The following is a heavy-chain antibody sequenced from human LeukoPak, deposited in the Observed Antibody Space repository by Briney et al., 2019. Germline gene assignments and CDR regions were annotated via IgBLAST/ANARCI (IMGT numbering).Heavy chain of an antibody. CDR1: GGSISSHY. CDR3: ARETTVVTPGRSDVFDI. CDR2: IYYSGST. D-gene: IGHD4-23*01. Sequence: SETLSLTCTVSGGSISSHYWNWLRQPPGKGLEWLGYIYYSGSTNYNPSLKSRVTISVDTSKNQFSLKLSSVTAADRAVYYCARETTVVTPGRSDVFDIWGQGTMVTVSS. V-gene: IGHV4-59*11. J-gene: IGHJ3*02.